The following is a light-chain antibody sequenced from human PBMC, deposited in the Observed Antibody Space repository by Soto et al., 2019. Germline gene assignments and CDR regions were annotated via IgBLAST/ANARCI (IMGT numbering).Light chain of an antibody. CDR1: QSISSY. V-gene: IGKV1-39*01. Sequence: DIQMTQSPSSLSASVGDGVTISCRASQSISSYLNWYQQKPGKAPKLLIYAASSLQSGVPSRFSGSGSGTDFTLTNSSLQPEDFATYYCQQSYSMPRTFGQGTKVEIK. CDR3: QQSYSMPRT. J-gene: IGKJ1*01. CDR2: AAS.